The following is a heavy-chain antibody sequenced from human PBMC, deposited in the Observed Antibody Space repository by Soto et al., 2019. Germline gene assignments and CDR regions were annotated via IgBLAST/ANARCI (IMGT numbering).Heavy chain of an antibody. J-gene: IGHJ3*02. CDR3: AKDRMSHNSVWDPFDI. V-gene: IGHV3-49*04. CDR1: GFTFGDYA. D-gene: IGHD1-20*01. CDR2: IRSKAYGGTT. Sequence: PGGSLRLSCTGSGFTFGDYAMSWVRRAPGKGLEWVGFIRSKAYGGTTEWAASVRGRFTFSRDDSKNTLFLQMNSLRADDTAVYYCAKDRMSHNSVWDPFDIWGQGTMVT.